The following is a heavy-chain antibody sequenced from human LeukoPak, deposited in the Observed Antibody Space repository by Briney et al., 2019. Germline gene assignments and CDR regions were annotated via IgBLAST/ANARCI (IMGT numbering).Heavy chain of an antibody. CDR3: ANDIVVVPAARGPRDYFDY. Sequence: GGSLRLSCAASGFTFSSYAMSWVRQAPGEGLEWVSAISGSGGSTYYADSVKGRFTISRDNSKKTLYLQMNSLRAEDTAVYYCANDIVVVPAARGPRDYFDYWGQGTLVTVSS. V-gene: IGHV3-23*01. D-gene: IGHD2-2*01. CDR1: GFTFSSYA. CDR2: ISGSGGST. J-gene: IGHJ4*02.